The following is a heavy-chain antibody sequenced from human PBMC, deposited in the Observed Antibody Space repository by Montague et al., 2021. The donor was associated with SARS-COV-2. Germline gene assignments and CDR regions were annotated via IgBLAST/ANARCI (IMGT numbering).Heavy chain of an antibody. D-gene: IGHD2-2*01. CDR2: IYTSGST. CDR3: ASEQIVVAPAAPYYYYGMDV. V-gene: IGHV4-61*02. Sequence: TLSLTCTVSGGSISSGSYYWSWIRQPAGKGLEWIGRIYTSGSTNYNPSLKSRVTISVDTSKNQFSLKLSSVTAADTAVYYCASEQIVVAPAAPYYYYGMDVWGQGTTVTVSS. CDR1: GGSISSGSYY. J-gene: IGHJ6*02.